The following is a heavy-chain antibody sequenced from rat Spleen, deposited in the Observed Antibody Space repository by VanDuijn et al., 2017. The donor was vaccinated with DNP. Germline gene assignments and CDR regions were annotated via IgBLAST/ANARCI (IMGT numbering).Heavy chain of an antibody. V-gene: IGHV2-32*01. D-gene: IGHD1-2*01. CDR1: GFSLTNYH. CDR2: MWSDGDT. J-gene: IGHJ4*01. Sequence: QVQLKESGPGLVQPSQTLSLTCTVSGFSLTNYHVHWVRQPLGKGLEWMGVMWSDGDTSYNSALKSRLSIGRDTSKNLVFLKVNSVETEDTATYYCAAAISTLYVMDAWGQGASVAVSS. CDR3: AAAISTLYVMDA.